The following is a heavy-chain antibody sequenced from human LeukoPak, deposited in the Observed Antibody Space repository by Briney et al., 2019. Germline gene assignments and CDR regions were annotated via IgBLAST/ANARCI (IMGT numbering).Heavy chain of an antibody. J-gene: IGHJ6*03. Sequence: ASMKVSCKASGYTFTGYYMHWVRQAPGQGLEWMGGIIPIFGTANYAQKFQGRVTITADESTSTAYMELSSLRSEDTAVYYCATGVVVVPAATDMDVWGKGTTVTVSS. V-gene: IGHV1-69*13. CDR2: IIPIFGTA. CDR3: ATGVVVVPAATDMDV. D-gene: IGHD2-2*01. CDR1: GYTFTGYY.